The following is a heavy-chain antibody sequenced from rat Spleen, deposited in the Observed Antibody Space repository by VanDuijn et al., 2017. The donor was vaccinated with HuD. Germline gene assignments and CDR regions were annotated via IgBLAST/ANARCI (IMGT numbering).Heavy chain of an antibody. Sequence: EVQLVETGGGLVQPGRSLKLSCVASGFTFSRYWMYWVRQAPTKGLEWVASISTSGDKTYYRDSVKGRFTISRDNAKSTLYLQMDSLRSEDTATYYCARLGTEAIGNWFSYWGQGTLVSVSS. CDR2: ISTSGDKT. CDR3: ARLGTEAIGNWFSY. V-gene: IGHV5-25*01. D-gene: IGHD1-11*01. J-gene: IGHJ3*01. CDR1: GFTFSRYW.